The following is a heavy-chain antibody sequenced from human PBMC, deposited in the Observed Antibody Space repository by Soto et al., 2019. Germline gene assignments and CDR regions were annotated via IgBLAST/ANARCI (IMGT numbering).Heavy chain of an antibody. J-gene: IGHJ1*01. Sequence: SETLSLTCTVSSGSISSGDYYWSWIRQPPGKGLEWIGYTYYSGSTYYNPSLKSRVTISLDTSKNQFSLKLNSVTAADTAVYYCARAAGGLYYYDSSGYYSRYFQHWGQGTLVTVSS. CDR3: ARAAGGLYYYDSSGYYSRYFQH. CDR2: TYYSGST. V-gene: IGHV4-30-4*01. CDR1: SGSISSGDYY. D-gene: IGHD3-22*01.